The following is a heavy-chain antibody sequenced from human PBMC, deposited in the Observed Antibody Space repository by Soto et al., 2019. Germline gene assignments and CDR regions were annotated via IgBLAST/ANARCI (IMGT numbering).Heavy chain of an antibody. CDR1: GYTFTRYT. CDR2: INPDNGNT. Sequence: DSVTVSCQASGYTFTRYTMNWVRQAPGQRLEWMGWINPDNGNTKSSQKLQDRGLITRNTSASTAYMDLSSLRSEDTSVYYCARGIATAQLDPWGQGTLVTVSS. D-gene: IGHD2-15*01. CDR3: ARGIATAQLDP. J-gene: IGHJ5*02. V-gene: IGHV1-3*01.